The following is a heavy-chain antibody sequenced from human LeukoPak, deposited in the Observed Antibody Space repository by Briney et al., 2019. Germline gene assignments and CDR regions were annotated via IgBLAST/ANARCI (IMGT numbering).Heavy chain of an antibody. CDR2: ISAYNGNT. CDR3: ARDLNHDYGWGSYYWFDP. J-gene: IGHJ5*02. Sequence: ASVKVSCKASGYTFTSYGISWVRQAPGQGLEWMGWISAYNGNTNYAQKLQGRVTMTTDTSTSTAYVELRSLRSDDTAVYYCARDLNHDYGWGSYYWFDPWGQGTLVTVSS. CDR1: GYTFTSYG. D-gene: IGHD3-16*01. V-gene: IGHV1-18*01.